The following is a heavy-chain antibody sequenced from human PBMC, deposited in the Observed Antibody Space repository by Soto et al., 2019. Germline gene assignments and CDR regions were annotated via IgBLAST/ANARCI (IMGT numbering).Heavy chain of an antibody. CDR2: VSGSGGTT. CDR1: GFTFSTYA. Sequence: GGSLRLSCAASGFTFSTYAMSWVRQAPGEGLEYVSAVSGSGGTTYYADSVKGRFTISRDNSKNTLFLQMNSLRAEDTAVYYCAKWFDISSFNIAAQYFQHWGQGTLVTVSS. CDR3: AKWFDISSFNIAAQYFQH. D-gene: IGHD6-13*01. V-gene: IGHV3-23*01. J-gene: IGHJ1*01.